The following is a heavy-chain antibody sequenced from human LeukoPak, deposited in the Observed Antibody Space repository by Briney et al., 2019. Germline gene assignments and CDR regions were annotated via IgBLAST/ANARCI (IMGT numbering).Heavy chain of an antibody. CDR2: INHSGST. CDR3: ARGGPDIVVVPAAHLHYYYYGMDV. Sequence: SETLSLTCAVYGGSFSGYYWSWIRQPPGKGLEWIGEINHSGSTNYNPSLKSRVTISVDTSKNQFSLKLSSVTAADTAVYYCARGGPDIVVVPAAHLHYYYYGMDVWGKGTTVTVSS. V-gene: IGHV4-34*01. J-gene: IGHJ6*04. D-gene: IGHD2-2*01. CDR1: GGSFSGYY.